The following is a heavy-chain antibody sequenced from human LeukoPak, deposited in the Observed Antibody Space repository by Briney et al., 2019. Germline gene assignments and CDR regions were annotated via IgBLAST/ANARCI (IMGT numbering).Heavy chain of an antibody. J-gene: IGHJ2*01. CDR3: ASRPGYCSGGSCYSPWYFDL. Sequence: PSETLSLTCTVSGGSISSYYWSWIRHPPGKGLEWIGYIYTSGSTNYNPSLKSRVTISVDTSKNQFSLKLSSVTAADTAVYYCASRPGYCSGGSCYSPWYFDLWGRGTLVTVSS. CDR1: GGSISSYY. V-gene: IGHV4-4*09. CDR2: IYTSGST. D-gene: IGHD2-15*01.